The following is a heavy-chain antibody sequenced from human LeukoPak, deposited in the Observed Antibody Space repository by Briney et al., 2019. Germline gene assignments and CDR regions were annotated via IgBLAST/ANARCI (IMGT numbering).Heavy chain of an antibody. CDR2: IYYSGST. CDR3: ARVGYYYGSGSVDP. Sequence: SETLSLTCTVPGGSISSYYWSWIRQPPGKGLEWIGYIYYSGSTNYNPSLKSRVTISVDTSKNQFSLKLSSVTAADTAVYYCARVGYYYGSGSVDPWGQGTLVTVSS. V-gene: IGHV4-59*01. CDR1: GGSISSYY. D-gene: IGHD3-10*01. J-gene: IGHJ5*02.